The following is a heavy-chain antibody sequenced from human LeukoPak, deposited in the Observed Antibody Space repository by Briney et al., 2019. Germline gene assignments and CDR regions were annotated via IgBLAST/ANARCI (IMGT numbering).Heavy chain of an antibody. J-gene: IGHJ6*03. CDR1: GGSFSGYY. CDR2: MNHSGST. CDR3: ARRRIYGSGGYYMDV. D-gene: IGHD3-10*01. V-gene: IGHV4-34*01. Sequence: SETLSLTCAVYGGSFSGYYWSWIRQPPGKGLEWIGEMNHSGSTNYNPSLKSRVTISVDTSKNQFSLKLSSVTAADTAVYYCARRRIYGSGGYYMDVWGKGTTVTISS.